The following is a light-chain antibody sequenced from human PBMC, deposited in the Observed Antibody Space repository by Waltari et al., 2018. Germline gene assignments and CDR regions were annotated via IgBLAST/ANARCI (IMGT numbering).Light chain of an antibody. V-gene: IGKV6-21*01. J-gene: IGKJ2*01. CDR3: QQSYSIPYT. Sequence: EIVLTQSPDFQSVTPKEKVTITCRASQSIGSSLHWYQQKPDQSPKLVIKFAAQSFSGVPSRFSGSGSGTDFTLTISSLQPEDFATYYCQQSYSIPYTFGQGTKLEIK. CDR1: QSIGSS. CDR2: FAA.